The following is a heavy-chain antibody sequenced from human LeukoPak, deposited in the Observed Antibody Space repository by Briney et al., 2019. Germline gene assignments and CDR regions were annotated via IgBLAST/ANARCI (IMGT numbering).Heavy chain of an antibody. Sequence: SQTLSLTCAISGDSVSSNSAAWNWIRQSPSRGLEWLGRTYYRSKWYNDYAVSVKSRITINPDTSKNQFSLQLNSVTPEDTAVYYCARVSLWFGELSGWFDPWGQGTLVTVSS. CDR3: ARVSLWFGELSGWFDP. CDR2: TYYRSKWYN. J-gene: IGHJ5*02. V-gene: IGHV6-1*01. D-gene: IGHD3-10*01. CDR1: GDSVSSNSAA.